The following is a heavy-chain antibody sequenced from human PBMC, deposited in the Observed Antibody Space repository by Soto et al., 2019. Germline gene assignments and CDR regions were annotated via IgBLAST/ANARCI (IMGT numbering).Heavy chain of an antibody. D-gene: IGHD1-20*01. J-gene: IGHJ4*02. CDR2: IYYSGST. Sequence: QVQLQESGPGLVKPSQTLSLTCTVSGGSISSCGYYWSWIRQHPGKGLEWIGYIYYSGSTYYNPSLKSRVTISVDTSKNQFSLKLSSVTAADTAVYYCARAREGITGISPYFDYWGQGTLVTVSS. CDR1: GGSISSCGYY. CDR3: ARAREGITGISPYFDY. V-gene: IGHV4-31*03.